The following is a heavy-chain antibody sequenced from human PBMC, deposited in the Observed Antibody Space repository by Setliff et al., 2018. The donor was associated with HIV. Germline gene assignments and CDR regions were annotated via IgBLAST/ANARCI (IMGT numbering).Heavy chain of an antibody. V-gene: IGHV3-33*08. CDR3: ARGFSSIWYYFHLDV. CDR2: IWYDGSNK. D-gene: IGHD6-13*01. J-gene: IGHJ6*03. Sequence: PGGSLRLSCAVSGFIFSNYGMSWVRQAAGKGLGWVAVIWYDGSNKYYLDSVKGRFTISRDNYKNTLYLQMNSLRAEDTAVYYCARGFSSIWYYFHLDVWGKGTTVTVSS. CDR1: GFIFSNYG.